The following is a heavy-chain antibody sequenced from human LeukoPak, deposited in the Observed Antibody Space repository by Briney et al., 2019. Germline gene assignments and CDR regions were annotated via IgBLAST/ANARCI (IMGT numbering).Heavy chain of an antibody. V-gene: IGHV4-34*01. CDR3: ARDSIAAAALYY. Sequence: KPSETLSLTCAVYGGSFSGYYWSWIRQPPGKGLEWIGELNHSGSTTYNPSLKSRVTISVDTSKNQFSLKLSSVTAADTAVYYCARDSIAAAALYYWGQGTLVTVSS. J-gene: IGHJ4*02. CDR1: GGSFSGYY. CDR2: LNHSGST. D-gene: IGHD6-13*01.